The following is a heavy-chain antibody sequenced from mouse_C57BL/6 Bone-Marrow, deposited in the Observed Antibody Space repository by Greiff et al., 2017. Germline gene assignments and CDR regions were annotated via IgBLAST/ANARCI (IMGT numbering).Heavy chain of an antibody. V-gene: IGHV8-12*01. CDR1: GFSLSTSGMG. D-gene: IGHD2-3*01. CDR2: IYWDEDK. J-gene: IGHJ4*01. Sequence: QVTLKESGPGILQSSQTLSLTCSFSGFSLSTSGMGVSWIRQPSGKGLEWLAHIYWDEDKRYNPSLKSRLTLSKDTSRNQVFLKITSVHTADTPTDYCARRRRWFPAMDYWGQGTSVTVSS. CDR3: ARRRRWFPAMDY.